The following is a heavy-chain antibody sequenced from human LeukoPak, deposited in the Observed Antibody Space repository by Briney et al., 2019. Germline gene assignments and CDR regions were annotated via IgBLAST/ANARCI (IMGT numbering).Heavy chain of an antibody. CDR2: IYYSGST. D-gene: IGHD3-10*01. V-gene: IGHV4-59*01. CDR3: AREREYYYGSGSYHWFDP. J-gene: IGHJ5*02. CDR1: GGSISSYY. Sequence: SETLSLTCTVSGGSISSYYWSWIRQPPGKGLEWIGYIYYSGSTNYNPSLKSRVTISVDTSENQFSLKLSSVTAADTAVYYCAREREYYYGSGSYHWFDPWGQGTLVTVSS.